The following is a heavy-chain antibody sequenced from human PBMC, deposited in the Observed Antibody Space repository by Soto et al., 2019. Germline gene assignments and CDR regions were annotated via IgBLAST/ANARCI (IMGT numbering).Heavy chain of an antibody. CDR3: AKGAWLDY. J-gene: IGHJ4*02. V-gene: IGHV3-23*01. Sequence: EVQLLESGGGLVQPGASLRLSCAASGFTFTTFDMSWARQAPGKGLEWVSVVRGRDGSTSYADSLKGRFTISKDRSKNTLYLQMNSLRAEDTALYYCAKGAWLDYWGQGTLVTGS. D-gene: IGHD5-12*01. CDR2: VRGRDGST. CDR1: GFTFTTFD.